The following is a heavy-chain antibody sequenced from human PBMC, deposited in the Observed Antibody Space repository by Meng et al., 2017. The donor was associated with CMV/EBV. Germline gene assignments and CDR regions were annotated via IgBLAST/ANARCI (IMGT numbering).Heavy chain of an antibody. J-gene: IGHJ4*02. V-gene: IGHV4-59*01. CDR1: GGSISSYY. CDR2: IYYSGST. D-gene: IGHD6-19*01. CDR3: ARHYSGWSYYFAH. Sequence: SETLSLTCIVSGGSISSYYWSWIRQPPGKGLEWIGYIYYSGSTNYNPSLKSRVTISVDTSKNQFSLKLSSVTAADTAVYYCARHYSGWSYYFAHWGQGTLVTVSS.